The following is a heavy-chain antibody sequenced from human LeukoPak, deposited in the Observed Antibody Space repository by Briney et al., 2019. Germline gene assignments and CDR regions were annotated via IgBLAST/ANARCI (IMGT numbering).Heavy chain of an antibody. J-gene: IGHJ3*02. D-gene: IGHD6-19*01. V-gene: IGHV3-43*02. CDR2: MSGDGRRT. CDR1: GFAFDDYD. CDR3: AKDLDGGWYDAFDI. Sequence: PGGSLRLSCAASGFAFDDYDMHWVRQVPGKGPEWVSLMSGDGRRTFYADSLRGRFTSSRDNSKNSLYLQMNSLRTEDTALYYCAKDLDGGWYDAFDIWGQGTMVTVSS.